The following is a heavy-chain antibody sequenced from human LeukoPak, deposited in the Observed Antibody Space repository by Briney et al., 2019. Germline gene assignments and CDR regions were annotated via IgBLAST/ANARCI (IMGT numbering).Heavy chain of an antibody. D-gene: IGHD2-2*01. CDR3: ARDSRVTPLDY. V-gene: IGHV3-21*01. Sequence: SGGSLRLSCVASGFSFSTYSMDWVRQAPGKGLEWVSAIDSSGNSIYYADSVKGRFTISRDNAKNSLYLQMNSLRAEDTAVYYCARDSRVTPLDYWGQGTLVTVSS. CDR1: GFSFSTYS. CDR2: IDSSGNSI. J-gene: IGHJ4*02.